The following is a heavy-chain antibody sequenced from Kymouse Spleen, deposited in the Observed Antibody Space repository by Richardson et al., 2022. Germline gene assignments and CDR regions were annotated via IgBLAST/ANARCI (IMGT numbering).Heavy chain of an antibody. CDR1: GGSFSGYY. CDR2: INHSGST. CDR3: ARENTMVRGVMDY. Sequence: QVQLQQWGAGLLKPSETLSLTCAVYGGSFSGYYWSWIRQPPGKGLEWIGEINHSGSTNYNPSLKSRVTISVDTSKNQFSLKLSSVTAADTAVYYCARENTMVRGVMDYWGQGTLVTVSS. V-gene: IGHV4-34*01. J-gene: IGHJ4*02. D-gene: IGHD3-10*01.